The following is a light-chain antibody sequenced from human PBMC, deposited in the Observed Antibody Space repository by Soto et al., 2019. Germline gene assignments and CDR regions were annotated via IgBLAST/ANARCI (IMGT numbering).Light chain of an antibody. V-gene: IGKV1-5*03. CDR1: QTISRW. CDR2: KAS. J-gene: IGKJ1*01. CDR3: QYYHSYSEA. Sequence: PSTLSVSVADRVTLPCWASQTISRWLAWYQQKPGKAPKLLIYKASTLKSGVPSRFSGSGSGTEFTLTISSLQPDDASTYYSQYYHSYSEAFGKSTLVEI.